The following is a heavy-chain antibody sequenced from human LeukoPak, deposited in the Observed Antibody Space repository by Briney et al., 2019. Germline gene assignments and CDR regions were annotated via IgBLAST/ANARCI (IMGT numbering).Heavy chain of an antibody. CDR2: IYHSGST. CDR3: ARALYSLWAATYSSSWSEIYYFDY. Sequence: SETLSLTCTVSGYSISSGYYWGWIRQPPGKGLEWIGSIYHSGSTYYNPSLKSRVTISVDTSKNQFSLKLSSVTAADTAVYYCARALYSLWAATYSSSWSEIYYFDYWGQGTLVTVSS. V-gene: IGHV4-38-2*02. CDR1: GYSISSGYY. J-gene: IGHJ4*02. D-gene: IGHD6-13*01.